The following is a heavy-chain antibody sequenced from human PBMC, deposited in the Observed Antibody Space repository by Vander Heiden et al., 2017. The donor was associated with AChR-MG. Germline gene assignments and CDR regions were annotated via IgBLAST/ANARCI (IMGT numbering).Heavy chain of an antibody. V-gene: IGHV3-48*03. D-gene: IGHD3-3*01. CDR1: GFTFSSYE. CDR2: ISSSGSTI. CDR3: ARGVGYVYDFWSGPAHFDY. J-gene: IGHJ4*02. Sequence: EVQLVESGGGLVQPGGSLRPSCAASGFTFSSYEMNWVRQAPGKGLEWVSYISSSGSTIYYADSVKGRFTISRDNAKNSLYLQMNSLRAEDTAVYYCARGVGYVYDFWSGPAHFDYWGQGTLVTVSS.